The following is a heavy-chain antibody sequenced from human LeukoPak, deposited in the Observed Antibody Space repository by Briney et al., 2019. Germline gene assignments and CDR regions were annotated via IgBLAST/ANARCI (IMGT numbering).Heavy chain of an antibody. CDR3: VREGGCFDVYYYYMDV. CDR2: IKQDGSEK. Sequence: GGSLRLSCVASGFAFSGYWMSWVRQAPGKGLEWVANIKQDGSEKYYVDSVKGRFTISRDNAKNSLYLQMNILRAEDTAVYYCVREGGCFDVYYYYMDVWGKGTTVTISS. J-gene: IGHJ6*03. V-gene: IGHV3-7*01. CDR1: GFAFSGYW. D-gene: IGHD3-9*01.